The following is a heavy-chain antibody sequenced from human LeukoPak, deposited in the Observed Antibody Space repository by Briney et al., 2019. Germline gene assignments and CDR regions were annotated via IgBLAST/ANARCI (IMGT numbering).Heavy chain of an antibody. CDR2: ISAYNGNT. J-gene: IGHJ4*02. V-gene: IGHV1-18*01. CDR3: ARNRHRWLPYSDY. CDR1: GYTFTSYG. Sequence: ASVKVSCKASGYTFTSYGISWVRQAPGQGLEWMGWISAYNGNTDYAQKLQSRVTMTTDTSTTTAYMELRSLRSDDTAVYYCARNRHRWLPYSDYWGQGTLVTVSS. D-gene: IGHD3-22*01.